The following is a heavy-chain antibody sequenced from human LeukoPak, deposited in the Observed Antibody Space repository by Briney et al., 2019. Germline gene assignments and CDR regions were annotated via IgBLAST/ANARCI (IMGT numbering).Heavy chain of an antibody. CDR3: ARHSGSYQPAEYFQH. Sequence: PGGSLRLSCTASEFTFSSHAMSWVRQAPGKGLEWVSTISGSGGSTYYADSVKGRFTISKDSSKNTLYLQMNSLRAEDTAVYYCARHSGSYQPAEYFQHWGQGTLVTVSS. CDR2: ISGSGGST. V-gene: IGHV3-23*01. D-gene: IGHD1-26*01. CDR1: EFTFSSHA. J-gene: IGHJ1*01.